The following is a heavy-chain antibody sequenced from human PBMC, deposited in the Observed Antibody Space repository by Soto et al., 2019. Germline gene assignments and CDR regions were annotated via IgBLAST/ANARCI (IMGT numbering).Heavy chain of an antibody. J-gene: IGHJ4*02. Sequence: PSETLSLTCTVSGASVSIGSYYWSWIRQPPGEGLEWIGYIYYSGSTNYNPSLKSRVTISVDTSKNQFSLKLSSVTAADTAVYVGFDYWGQGTLVTVSS. CDR1: GASVSIGSYY. CDR3: FDY. V-gene: IGHV4-61*01. CDR2: IYYSGST.